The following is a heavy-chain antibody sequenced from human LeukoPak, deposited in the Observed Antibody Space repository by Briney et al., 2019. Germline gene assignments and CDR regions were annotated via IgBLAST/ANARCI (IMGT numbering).Heavy chain of an antibody. Sequence: GGSLRLSCAASGFTFSSYGMSWVRQAPGKGLEWVSAISGSGGSTYYADSVKGRFTVSRDNSKNTLYLQMKSLRAEDTAVYYCAKGGGYEAKYYYYYLDVWGKGTTVTISS. CDR1: GFTFSSYG. V-gene: IGHV3-23*01. D-gene: IGHD5-12*01. J-gene: IGHJ6*03. CDR2: ISGSGGST. CDR3: AKGGGYEAKYYYYYLDV.